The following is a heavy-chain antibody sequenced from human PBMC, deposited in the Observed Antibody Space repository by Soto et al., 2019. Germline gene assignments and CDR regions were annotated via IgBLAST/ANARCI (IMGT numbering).Heavy chain of an antibody. CDR1: GFTFRNYA. D-gene: IGHD6-19*01. Sequence: QVQLVESGGGVVQPGTSLRLSCAASGFTFRNYAMHWVRQAPGKGLEWVAVTSYDGSTKYYADSVRGRFTISTDNSKNMPYVEMNRLRSEDSAVYYCEKSSYSSFASGLGVWGQGTKVGVSS. CDR3: EKSSYSSFASGLGV. CDR2: TSYDGSTK. J-gene: IGHJ6*02. V-gene: IGHV3-30-3*01.